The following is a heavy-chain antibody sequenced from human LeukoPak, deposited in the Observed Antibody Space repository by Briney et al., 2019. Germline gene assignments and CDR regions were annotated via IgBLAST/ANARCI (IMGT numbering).Heavy chain of an antibody. CDR2: IYDSGST. CDR3: ARGGSGYDSFYYYGMDV. V-gene: IGHV4-59*01. CDR1: GGSISSYY. J-gene: IGHJ6*02. D-gene: IGHD5-12*01. Sequence: SETLSLTCSASGGSISSYYWSWIRQPPGKGLEWIGYIYDSGSTNYNASLKSRVTISVDTSKNQFSLKLSSVTAAVTAVYYCARGGSGYDSFYYYGMDVWSQGTTVTVSS.